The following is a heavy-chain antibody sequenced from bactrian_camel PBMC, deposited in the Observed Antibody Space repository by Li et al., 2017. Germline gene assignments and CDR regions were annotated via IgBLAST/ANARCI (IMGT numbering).Heavy chain of an antibody. CDR2: IDQYGTT. CDR3: ARGRMIGAGACTTLAPNPASFDS. Sequence: HVQLVESGGGSVPAGGSLRLSCVANGYTYSRQSMAWFRQVSGKEREGVAFIDQYGTTTYADSVKGRFTISQDIAMKIMYLQMDSLNAEDTAMYYCARGRMIGAGACTTLAPNPASFDSWGQGTQVTVS. D-gene: IGHD1*01. J-gene: IGHJ6*01. CDR1: GYTYSRQS. V-gene: IGHV3S57*01.